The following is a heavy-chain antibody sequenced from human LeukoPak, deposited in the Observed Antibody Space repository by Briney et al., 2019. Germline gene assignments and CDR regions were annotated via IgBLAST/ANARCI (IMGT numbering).Heavy chain of an antibody. D-gene: IGHD3-3*01. CDR3: ARVTYYDFWSGVVDY. CDR1: GGSISSYY. J-gene: IGHJ4*02. CDR2: IYYSGST. Sequence: SETLSLTCTVSGGSISSYYWSWIRQPPGKGLEWIGYIYYSGSTNYNPSLKSRVTISVDTSKNQFSLKLSSVTAADTAVYYCARVTYYDFWSGVVDYWGQGTLVTVSP. V-gene: IGHV4-59*01.